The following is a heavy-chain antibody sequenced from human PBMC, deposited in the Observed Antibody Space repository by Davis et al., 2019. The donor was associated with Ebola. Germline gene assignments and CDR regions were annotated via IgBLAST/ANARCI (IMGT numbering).Heavy chain of an antibody. J-gene: IGHJ4*02. CDR3: ATCGFCVSSSGIDY. V-gene: IGHV3-30-3*01. D-gene: IGHD6-19*01. Sequence: PGGSLRLSCVGSGFTFSTFAMHWVRQAPDRGLEWVALISYDGNKKFYTDSVKGRFTISSDNSKNTLYLQMNSLSADDTAVYYCATCGFCVSSSGIDYRGQGTLVTVSS. CDR1: GFTFSTFA. CDR2: ISYDGNKK.